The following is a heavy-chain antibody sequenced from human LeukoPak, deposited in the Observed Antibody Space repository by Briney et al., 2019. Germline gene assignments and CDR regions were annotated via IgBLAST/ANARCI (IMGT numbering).Heavy chain of an antibody. J-gene: IGHJ2*01. D-gene: IGHD3-10*01. CDR2: IYYSGST. CDR3: ARHTEHYYGSGSYSRPQSRYFDL. Sequence: SETLSLTCTVSGGSISSHYWSWIRQPPGKGLEWIGYIYYSGSTNYNPSLKSRVTISVDTSKNQFSLKLSSVTAADTAVYYCARHTEHYYGSGSYSRPQSRYFDLWGRGTLVTVSS. CDR1: GGSISSHY. V-gene: IGHV4-59*08.